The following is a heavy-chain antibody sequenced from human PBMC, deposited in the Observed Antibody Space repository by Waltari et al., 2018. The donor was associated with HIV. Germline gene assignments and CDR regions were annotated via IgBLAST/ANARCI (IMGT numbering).Heavy chain of an antibody. D-gene: IGHD1-26*01. V-gene: IGHV3-7*01. CDR3: GDPDSA. Sequence: EVQLVDSGGGLVQPGGSLRLCCAASGFRFTNHWMAWFRQAPGKGLEWVASIDGDGSGVFYVDSVRGRFTIARDNDKSSFCLQMNSLRGADTAVYYCGDPDSAGGQGTLVTVSS. CDR1: GFRFTNHW. J-gene: IGHJ4*02. CDR2: IDGDGSGV.